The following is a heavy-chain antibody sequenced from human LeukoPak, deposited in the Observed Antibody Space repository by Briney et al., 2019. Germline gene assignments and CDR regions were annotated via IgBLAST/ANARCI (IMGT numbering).Heavy chain of an antibody. CDR3: ARGAVVTVVRGDFDY. D-gene: IGHD2-2*01. J-gene: IGHJ4*02. V-gene: IGHV1-69*13. Sequence: SVKVSCKASGGTFSSYAISWVRQAPGQGLEWMGGIIPIFGTANYAQKFQGRVTITADESTSTAYTELSSLRSEDTAVYYCARGAVVTVVRGDFDYWGQGTLVTVSS. CDR2: IIPIFGTA. CDR1: GGTFSSYA.